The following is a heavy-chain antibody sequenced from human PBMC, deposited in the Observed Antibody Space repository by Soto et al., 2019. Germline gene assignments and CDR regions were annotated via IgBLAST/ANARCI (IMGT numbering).Heavy chain of an antibody. V-gene: IGHV1-69*01. Sequence: QVQLVQSGAEVKKRGSSVKVSCKASGGTFSSYSINWVRQAPGQGLEWMGEIIPIFGTANYAQKFQGRVTITADESTSTAYMELSSLRSEDTAVYYCARDGGRHSGGIDYWGQGTLVIVSS. D-gene: IGHD1-26*01. CDR2: IIPIFGTA. J-gene: IGHJ4*02. CDR1: GGTFSSYS. CDR3: ARDGGRHSGGIDY.